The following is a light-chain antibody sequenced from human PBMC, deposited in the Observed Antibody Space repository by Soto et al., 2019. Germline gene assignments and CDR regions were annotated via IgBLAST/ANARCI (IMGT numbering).Light chain of an antibody. V-gene: IGKV3-15*01. J-gene: IGKJ1*01. CDR3: QQYNNWLRWT. CDR2: DAS. Sequence: EIVMTQSPATLSVSPGERATLSCWASQSIGSNLAWYQQRPGQGPRLLIYDASTRATGIPARFSGSGSGTDFTLTISSLQSEDFAVYYCQQYNNWLRWTFGQGTKVEFK. CDR1: QSIGSN.